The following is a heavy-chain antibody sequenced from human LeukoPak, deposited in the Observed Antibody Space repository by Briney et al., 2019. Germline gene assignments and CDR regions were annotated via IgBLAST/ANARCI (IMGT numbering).Heavy chain of an antibody. Sequence: GGSLRLSCAASGFTFSSYGMHWVRQAPGKGLDWVTVISNDGSRKYYADSVKGRFTISRDNSKNTLYLQLSSLRAEDTAVYYCAKDLERHIVVVTASAVDYWGQGTLVTVSS. CDR1: GFTFSSYG. CDR2: ISNDGSRK. CDR3: AKDLERHIVVVTASAVDY. J-gene: IGHJ4*02. V-gene: IGHV3-30*18. D-gene: IGHD2-21*02.